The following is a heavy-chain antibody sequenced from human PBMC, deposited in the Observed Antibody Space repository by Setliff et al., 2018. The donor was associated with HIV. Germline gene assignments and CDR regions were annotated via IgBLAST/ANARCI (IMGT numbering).Heavy chain of an antibody. CDR1: GGTFSSYA. D-gene: IGHD1-1*01. J-gene: IGHJ4*02. Sequence: SVKVSCKAYGGTFSSYAITWVRQAPGQGLECMGGIIPMLGITNYAQRFQGRPTITADEYTGTAYMELSSLRSEDTAVYYCATRGRDLGFDYWGQGTLVTVSS. CDR3: ATRGRDLGFDY. V-gene: IGHV1-69*10. CDR2: IIPMLGIT.